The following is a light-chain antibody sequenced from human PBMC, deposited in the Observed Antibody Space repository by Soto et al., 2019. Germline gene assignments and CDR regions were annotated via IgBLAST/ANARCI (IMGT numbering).Light chain of an antibody. V-gene: IGKV1-8*01. J-gene: IGKJ1*01. CDR2: AAS. Sequence: IQMTQSPASLSASLGDRVTSTFQASQDISNHLAWYQQKPGKAPKLLIYAASTLQSGVPSRFSGSGSGTDFTLTISCLQSEDFATYYCQQYYSYPRTFGQGTKVDIK. CDR3: QQYYSYPRT. CDR1: QDISNH.